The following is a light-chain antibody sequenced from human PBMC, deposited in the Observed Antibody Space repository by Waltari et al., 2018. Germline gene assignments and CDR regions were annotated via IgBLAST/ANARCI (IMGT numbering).Light chain of an antibody. CDR2: AAS. CDR1: QSITRY. V-gene: IGKV1-39*01. J-gene: IGKJ1*01. Sequence: DIQMTQSPSSLSASVGDRVTITCRASQSITRYLNWYRQRPGKAPDLLIYAASTLQSGAPSRFSGSGSGTEFTLTISSLHPEDFGTYYCQHTYTTPWTFGQGTRVDIK. CDR3: QHTYTTPWT.